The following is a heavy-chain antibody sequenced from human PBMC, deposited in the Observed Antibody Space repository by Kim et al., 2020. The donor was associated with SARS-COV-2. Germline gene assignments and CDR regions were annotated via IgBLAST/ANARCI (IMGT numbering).Heavy chain of an antibody. CDR2: IYYSGST. CDR3: AREGYYGSSGYYQHDAFDI. CDR1: GGSSSSYY. D-gene: IGHD3-22*01. J-gene: IGHJ3*02. V-gene: IGHV4-59*01. Sequence: SETLSLTCTVSGGSSSSYYWSWIRQPPGKGLEWIGYIYYSGSTNYNPSLKSRVTISVDTSKNQFSLKLSSVTAADTAVYYCAREGYYGSSGYYQHDAFDIWGQGTMVTVSS.